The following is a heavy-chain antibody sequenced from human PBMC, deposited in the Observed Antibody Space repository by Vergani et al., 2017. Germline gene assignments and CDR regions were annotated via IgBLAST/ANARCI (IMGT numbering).Heavy chain of an antibody. V-gene: IGHV4-39*07. CDR2: IYYSGST. J-gene: IGHJ6*03. Sequence: QLQLQESGPGLVKPSETLSLTCTVSGGSISSSSYYWGWIRQPPGSGLEWIGSIYYSGSTYYNPSLKRRVTISVDTSKNQFSLKLSSVTAADTAVYYWAREVGATALYYYYYYYMDVWGKGTTVTVSS. CDR1: GGSISSSSYY. CDR3: AREVGATALYYYYYYYMDV. D-gene: IGHD1-26*01.